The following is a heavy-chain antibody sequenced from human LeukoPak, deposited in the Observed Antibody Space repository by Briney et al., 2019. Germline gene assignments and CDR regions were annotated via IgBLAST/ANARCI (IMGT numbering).Heavy chain of an antibody. CDR2: IKQDGREK. D-gene: IGHD6-13*01. CDR3: ARGGYSSISIDY. V-gene: IGHV3-7*01. J-gene: IGHJ4*02. CDR1: GFTFRSYW. Sequence: GGSLRPSCAASGFTFRSYWMTWVRQAPGKGLEWVANIKQDGREKYYMDSVKGRFTISRDNAENSLHLQMNTLGAEDTAVYYCARGGYSSISIDYWGQGTLVTVSS.